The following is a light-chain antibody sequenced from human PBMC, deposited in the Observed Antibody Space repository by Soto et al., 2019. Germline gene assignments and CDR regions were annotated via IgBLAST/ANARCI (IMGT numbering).Light chain of an antibody. Sequence: QSALTQPPSASGSPGQSVTISCIGTSNDIGYHNYVSWYQHHPGKAPRLMIYAITKRPSGVPDRFSGSRSGYTASLTVSGLQAEDEAIYYCSSFAASDTVIFGGGTQLPS. CDR1: SNDIGYHNY. J-gene: IGLJ2*01. V-gene: IGLV2-8*01. CDR2: AIT. CDR3: SSFAASDTVI.